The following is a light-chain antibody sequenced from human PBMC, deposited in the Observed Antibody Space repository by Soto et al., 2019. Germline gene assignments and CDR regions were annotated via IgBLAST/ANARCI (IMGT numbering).Light chain of an antibody. J-gene: IGKJ4*01. CDR3: QQLNTYPA. CDR2: GAS. V-gene: IGKV1-9*01. CDR1: QGIGSY. Sequence: DLPLTQSPSFLSASVGDRVIITCRASQGIGSYLGWYQQAPGKAPKLLIYGASTLQSGVPSRVSGSGSGTEFALTISSLQPEDVATYYCQQLNTYPAFGGGTKVEI.